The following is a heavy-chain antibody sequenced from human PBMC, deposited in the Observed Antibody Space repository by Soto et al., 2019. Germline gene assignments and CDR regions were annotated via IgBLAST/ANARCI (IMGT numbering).Heavy chain of an antibody. CDR1: GFTSDDYA. J-gene: IGHJ3*02. D-gene: IGHD6-19*01. CDR2: ISWNSGSI. Sequence: EVQLVASGGGLVQPGRSLRLSCAASGFTSDDYAMHWVRQAPGKGLEWVSGISWNSGSIGYADSVKGRCTISRDNAKNSLYLQMNSLRAEDTALYYCAKGDPHPVAGTHDSFDIWGQGTMVTVSS. V-gene: IGHV3-9*02. CDR3: AKGDPHPVAGTHDSFDI.